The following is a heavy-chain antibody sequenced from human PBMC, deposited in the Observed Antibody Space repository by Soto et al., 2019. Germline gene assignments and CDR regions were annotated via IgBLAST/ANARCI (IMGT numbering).Heavy chain of an antibody. Sequence: PAASVKVSCKASGYTFTSYDINWVRQATGQGLEWMGWMNPNSGNTGYAQKFQGRVTMTRNTSISTAYMELSSLRSEDTAVYYCARGYTAMGLDAFDIWGQGTMVTVSS. J-gene: IGHJ3*02. CDR1: GYTFTSYD. D-gene: IGHD5-18*01. V-gene: IGHV1-8*01. CDR2: MNPNSGNT. CDR3: ARGYTAMGLDAFDI.